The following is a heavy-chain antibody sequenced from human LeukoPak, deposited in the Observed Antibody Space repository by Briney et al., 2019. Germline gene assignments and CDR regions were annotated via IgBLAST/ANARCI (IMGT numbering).Heavy chain of an antibody. CDR3: ARDLDYYGSVGGY. V-gene: IGHV4-59*01. CDR1: GGSINSYY. Sequence: SETLSLTCTVSGGSINSYYWSWIRQPPGKGLECIGYIHYTGSTNYNPSLKSRVTISVDTSKSQFSLKLSSVTAADTAIYYCARDLDYYGSVGGYWGQGTLVTVSS. J-gene: IGHJ4*02. D-gene: IGHD3-10*01. CDR2: IHYTGST.